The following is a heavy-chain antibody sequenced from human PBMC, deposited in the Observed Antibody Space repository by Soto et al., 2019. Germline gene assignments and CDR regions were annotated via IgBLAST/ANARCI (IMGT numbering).Heavy chain of an antibody. CDR1: GSTFGIHW. J-gene: IGHJ4*02. V-gene: IGHV3-7*01. Sequence: EVQLVESGGGLVQPGGSLRLSCEASGSTFGIHWMTWVRQAPGKALEWVANIKEDGTEKYYVDSVKGRFIISRDNAKNSLFLQMNSLRTEDTAIYYCVRPNNRQFDSWGQGTLVTVSS. CDR2: IKEDGTEK. CDR3: VRPNNRQFDS. D-gene: IGHD1-20*01.